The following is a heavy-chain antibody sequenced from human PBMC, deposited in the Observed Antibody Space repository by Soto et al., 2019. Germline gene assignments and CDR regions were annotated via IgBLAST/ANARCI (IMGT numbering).Heavy chain of an antibody. CDR1: GFTFSTYT. V-gene: IGHV3-23*01. Sequence: EVQLLESGGGLVQPGGSVRLSCEASGFTFSTYTMGWVRQAPGKGPEWVSDINASGSQTYYADSVKGRFTISRDNPKSTLQLQMNSLRAEDTAIYYCVKALDWSGYDYWGQGALVTVSS. CDR2: INASGSQT. D-gene: IGHD6-25*01. CDR3: VKALDWSGYDY. J-gene: IGHJ4*02.